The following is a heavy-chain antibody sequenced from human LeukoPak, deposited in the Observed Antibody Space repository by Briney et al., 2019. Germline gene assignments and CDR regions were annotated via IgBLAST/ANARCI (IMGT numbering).Heavy chain of an antibody. CDR1: GGSISSSSYY. D-gene: IGHD3-22*01. CDR3: ARMGDYYDSSGYYY. Sequence: SETLSLTCTVSGGSISSSSYYWGWIRQPPGKGLEWIGSIYYSGSTYYNPSLKSRVTISVDMSKNQFSLKLSSVTAADTAVYYCARMGDYYDSSGYYYWGQGTLVTVSS. CDR2: IYYSGST. V-gene: IGHV4-39*07. J-gene: IGHJ4*02.